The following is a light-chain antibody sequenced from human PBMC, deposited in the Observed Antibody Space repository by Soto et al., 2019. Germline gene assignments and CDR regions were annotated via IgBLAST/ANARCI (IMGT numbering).Light chain of an antibody. V-gene: IGKV1-5*03. Sequence: DIQMTQSPSALSASVGDRVTITCRSSQSISRWLAWYQQKPGKAPKLLIYKASSLQGGVPSRFSGSGSGTEFTLTISGLQPDDVATYYCHQYSGLYTFGQGTKLEI. CDR3: HQYSGLYT. CDR2: KAS. CDR1: QSISRW. J-gene: IGKJ2*01.